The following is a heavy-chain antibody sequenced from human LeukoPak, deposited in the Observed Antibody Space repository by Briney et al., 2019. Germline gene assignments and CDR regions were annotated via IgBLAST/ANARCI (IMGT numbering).Heavy chain of an antibody. CDR2: MNPNSGNT. CDR3: ARVGTVTSFDC. V-gene: IGHV1-8*02. J-gene: IGHJ4*02. Sequence: ASVKVSCKASGGTFSSYDIGWVRQAPGQGLEWMGWMNPNSGNTGYAQKFQGRVTMTRNTSISTAYMELSSLRSEDTAVYYCARVGTVTSFDCWGQGTLVTVSS. D-gene: IGHD4-11*01. CDR1: GGTFSSYD.